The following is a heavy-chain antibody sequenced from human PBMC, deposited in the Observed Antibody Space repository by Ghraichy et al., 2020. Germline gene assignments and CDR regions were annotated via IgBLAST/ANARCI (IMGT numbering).Heavy chain of an antibody. Sequence: ESLNISCAASGFTFSTYSMNWVRQAPGKGLEWVSSITSSSTYIYYSDSLKGRFTISRDNAKNSLYLQMNSLRAEDTAVYYCARDYDTTGYFFYGMDVWGQGTTVTVSS. J-gene: IGHJ6*02. CDR2: ITSSSTYI. D-gene: IGHD3-22*01. CDR3: ARDYDTTGYFFYGMDV. CDR1: GFTFSTYS. V-gene: IGHV3-21*01.